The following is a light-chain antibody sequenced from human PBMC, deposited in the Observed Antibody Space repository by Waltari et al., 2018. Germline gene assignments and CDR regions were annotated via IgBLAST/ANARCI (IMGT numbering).Light chain of an antibody. Sequence: DFVMTQSPDSLAVSLGERATINCQSSQSVLYSPNNKNYLAWFQQKPGQPPKLLIYWASTRESGVPDRFSGSGSGTDFTLTISSLQAEDVAVYYCQQYYNTPLTFGGGTKVEI. J-gene: IGKJ4*01. CDR2: WAS. CDR3: QQYYNTPLT. CDR1: QSVLYSPNNKNY. V-gene: IGKV4-1*01.